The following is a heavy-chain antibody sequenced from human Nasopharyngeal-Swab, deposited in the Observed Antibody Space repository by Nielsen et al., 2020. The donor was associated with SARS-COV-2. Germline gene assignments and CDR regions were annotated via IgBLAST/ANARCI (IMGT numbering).Heavy chain of an antibody. CDR2: IYPGDSDT. J-gene: IGHJ5*02. Sequence: GGSLRLSCKGSGYSFTSYWIGWVRQMPGKGLEWMGIIYPGDSDTRYSLSFEGQVTISADKSISTAYLQWSSLKASDTAMYYCARQRQYCSGGSCYSKWFDPWGQGTLVTVSS. CDR1: GYSFTSYW. CDR3: ARQRQYCSGGSCYSKWFDP. V-gene: IGHV5-51*01. D-gene: IGHD2-15*01.